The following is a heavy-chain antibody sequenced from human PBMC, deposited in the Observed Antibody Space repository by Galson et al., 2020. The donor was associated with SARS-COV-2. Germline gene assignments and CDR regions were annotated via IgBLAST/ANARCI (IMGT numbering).Heavy chain of an antibody. Sequence: GGSLRLSCAASGFTFDAYAMHWVRQPLGKGMEWVSLISWDGGSTYYADSVKCRFTISRDNSKNSLYLQMNSLRAEDTALYYCAKDGGVLEWFIDYWGQGTLVTVSS. V-gene: IGHV3-43D*03. J-gene: IGHJ4*02. CDR3: AKDGGVLEWFIDY. CDR1: GFTFDAYA. CDR2: ISWDGGST. D-gene: IGHD3-3*01.